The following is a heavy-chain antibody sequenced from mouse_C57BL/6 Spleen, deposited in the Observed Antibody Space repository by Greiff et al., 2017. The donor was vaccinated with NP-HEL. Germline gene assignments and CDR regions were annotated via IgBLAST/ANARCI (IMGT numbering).Heavy chain of an antibody. CDR1: GYTFTDYY. CDR2: IFPGSGST. V-gene: IGHV1-75*01. Sequence: QVQLQQSGPELVKPGASVKLSCNASGYTFTDYYINWVKQRPGQGLEWIGWIFPGSGSTYYNEKFKGKATLTVDKASSKAYMLLSSLTSEDSEVYICARSGSNYDSWFAYWGQGTLVTVSA. J-gene: IGHJ3*01. CDR3: ARSGSNYDSWFAY. D-gene: IGHD2-5*01.